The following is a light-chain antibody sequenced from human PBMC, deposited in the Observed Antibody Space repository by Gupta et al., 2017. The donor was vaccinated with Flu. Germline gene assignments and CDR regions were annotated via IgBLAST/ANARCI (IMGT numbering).Light chain of an antibody. J-gene: IGLJ3*02. V-gene: IGLV2-14*01. CDR1: SSDVGGYNY. Sequence: QSALTQPASVSGSPGQSITISCTGTSSDVGGYNYVSWYQQHPGKAPKLMIYEVSNRPSGVSNRFSGSKSGNTASLTISRLQAEDEADYYCGSYTTSTTWVFGGGTQLTVL. CDR3: GSYTTSTTWV. CDR2: EVS.